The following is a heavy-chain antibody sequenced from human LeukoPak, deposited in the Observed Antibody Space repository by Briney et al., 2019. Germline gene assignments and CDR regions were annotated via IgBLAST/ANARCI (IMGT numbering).Heavy chain of an antibody. CDR3: ARHRFELWFGEFTRQYNWFDS. Sequence: SETLSLTCTVSGGSISSSSYYWGWIRQPPGKGLEWIGSIYYSGSTYYNPSLKSRVTISVDTSKNQFSLKLSSVTAADTAVHYCARHRFELWFGEFTRQYNWFDSWGQGTLVTVSS. CDR1: GGSISSSSYY. D-gene: IGHD3-10*01. CDR2: IYYSGST. V-gene: IGHV4-39*01. J-gene: IGHJ5*01.